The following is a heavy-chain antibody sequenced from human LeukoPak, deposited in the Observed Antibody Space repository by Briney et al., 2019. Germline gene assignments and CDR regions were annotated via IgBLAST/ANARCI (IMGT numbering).Heavy chain of an antibody. V-gene: IGHV3-30*02. D-gene: IGHD3-3*01. CDR1: GFTFSSYG. CDR2: IRYDGSNK. J-gene: IGHJ4*02. CDR3: AKGSQYYDFWSGYEQGYYFDY. Sequence: GGSLRLSCAASGFTFSSYGMHWVRQAPGKGLEWVAFIRYDGSNKYYADSVKGRFTISRDNSKNTLYLQMNSLRAEDTAVYYCAKGSQYYDFWSGYEQGYYFDYWGQGTLVTVSS.